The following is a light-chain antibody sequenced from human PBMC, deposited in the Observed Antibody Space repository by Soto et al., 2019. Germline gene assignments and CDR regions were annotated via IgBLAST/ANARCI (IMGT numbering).Light chain of an antibody. J-gene: IGKJ2*01. CDR2: KAS. CDR1: QSISSW. V-gene: IGKV1-5*03. CDR3: QQYNSYSYT. Sequence: DIQMTQSPSTLSASVGDRVTITCRASQSISSWLAWYQQKPGKAPKLLIYKASSLDSGVPSRFSGSGSGTEFTITISSLQPDDFATYYCQQYNSYSYTFGQGTKLEIK.